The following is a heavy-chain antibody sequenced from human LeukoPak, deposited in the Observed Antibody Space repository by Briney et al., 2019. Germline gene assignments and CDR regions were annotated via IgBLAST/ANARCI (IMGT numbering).Heavy chain of an antibody. J-gene: IGHJ4*02. CDR2: INSDGSTT. Sequence: GGSLRLSCAASGFTFSRYWMHWVRQVPGKGLVWVSRINSDGSTTTYADSVTGRFTVSRDNAKNTQYLQMNSLRVEDTAVYYCAKEGWFGELWYGYWGQGTLVTVSS. D-gene: IGHD3-10*01. CDR1: GFTFSRYW. V-gene: IGHV3-74*01. CDR3: AKEGWFGELWYGY.